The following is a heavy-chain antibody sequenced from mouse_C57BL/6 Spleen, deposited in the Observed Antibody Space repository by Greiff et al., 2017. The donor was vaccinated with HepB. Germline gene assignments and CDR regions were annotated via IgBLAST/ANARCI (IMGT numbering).Heavy chain of an antibody. Sequence: EVKLVESGGGLVQPGGSLKLSCAASGFTFSDYYMYWVRQTPEKRLEWVAFISYGGGSSYYPDTVKGRFTISRDNAKNTLYLQMSRLKSEDTAMYYCARQWNYAMDYWGQGTSVTVSS. CDR3: ARQWNYAMDY. CDR1: GFTFSDYY. V-gene: IGHV5-12*01. J-gene: IGHJ4*01. CDR2: ISYGGGSS.